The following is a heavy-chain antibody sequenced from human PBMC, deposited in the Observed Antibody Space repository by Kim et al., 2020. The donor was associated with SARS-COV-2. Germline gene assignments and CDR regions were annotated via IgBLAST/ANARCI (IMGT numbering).Heavy chain of an antibody. Sequence: ASVKVSCKASGYTFTSYGISWVRQAPGQGLEWMGWISAYNGNTNYAQKLQGRVTMTTDTSTSTAYMELRSLRSDDTAVYYCARGDSSGYYYAVELTFDYWGQGTLVTVSS. V-gene: IGHV1-18*01. CDR3: ARGDSSGYYYAVELTFDY. D-gene: IGHD3-22*01. CDR1: GYTFTSYG. J-gene: IGHJ4*02. CDR2: ISAYNGNT.